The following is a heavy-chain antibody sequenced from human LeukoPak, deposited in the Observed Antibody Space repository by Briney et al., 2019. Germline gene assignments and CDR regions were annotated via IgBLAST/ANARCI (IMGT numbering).Heavy chain of an antibody. D-gene: IGHD2-2*02. CDR3: ARVAAEVVGVPGAIGFGWLRRDYYYMDV. CDR2: INPSGGST. V-gene: IGHV1-46*01. CDR1: GYTFTSYY. J-gene: IGHJ6*03. Sequence: ASVKVSCKASGYTFTSYYMHWVRQAPGEGLEWMGIINPSGGSTSYAQKFQGRVTMTRDMSTSTVYMELSSLRSEDTAVYYCARVAAEVVGVPGAIGFGWLRRDYYYMDVWGKGTTVIVSS.